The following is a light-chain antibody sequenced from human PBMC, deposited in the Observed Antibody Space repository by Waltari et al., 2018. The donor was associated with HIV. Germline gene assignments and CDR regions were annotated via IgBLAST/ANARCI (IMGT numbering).Light chain of an antibody. CDR1: SSDVGSYNL. Sequence: QSALTQPASVSGSPGQSITISCTGTSSDVGSYNLVSWYQQYPGKAPKLMIYEVSKRPSGVSNRISGSKSGNTASLTISGLQAEDEADYYCCSYAATSTFVFGTGTKVTVL. CDR2: EVS. V-gene: IGLV2-23*02. CDR3: CSYAATSTFV. J-gene: IGLJ1*01.